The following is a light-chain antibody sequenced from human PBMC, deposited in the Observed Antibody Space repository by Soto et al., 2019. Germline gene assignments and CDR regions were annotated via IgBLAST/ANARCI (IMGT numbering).Light chain of an antibody. CDR2: GAF. Sequence: ETVLTQSPATLPLSRGQRASLSCRASASVTNFLAWYQQKPGQAPRLLIYGAFNRATGIPARFSGSGSGTDFTLTISSLEPEDSAVYYCQQRNVWPPVTFGQGTRLEIK. CDR1: ASVTNF. CDR3: QQRNVWPPVT. V-gene: IGKV3-11*01. J-gene: IGKJ5*01.